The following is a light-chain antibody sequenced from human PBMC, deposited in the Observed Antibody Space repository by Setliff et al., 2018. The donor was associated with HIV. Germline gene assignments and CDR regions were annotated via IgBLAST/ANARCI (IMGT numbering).Light chain of an antibody. V-gene: IGLV2-23*01. J-gene: IGLJ1*01. CDR1: SSDIGRYNL. CDR2: QAT. CDR3: CSSTGSNTYV. Sequence: QSALTQPASVSGSPGQSITISCTGTSSDIGRYNLVSWYQQYPGKAPKLMIYQATKRPSGVSNRFSGSKSGNTASLTISGLQAEDEADYYCCSSTGSNTYVFGSGTKVTV.